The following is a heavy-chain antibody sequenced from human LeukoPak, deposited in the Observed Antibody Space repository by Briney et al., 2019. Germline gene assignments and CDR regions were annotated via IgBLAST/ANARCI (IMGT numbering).Heavy chain of an antibody. CDR1: GFTFSSYG. J-gene: IGHJ4*02. D-gene: IGHD3-10*01. V-gene: IGHV3-30*18. Sequence: GGSLRLSCAASGFTFSSYGMHWVRQAPGKGLEWVAVISYDGSNKYYAGSVKGRFTISRDNSKSTLYLQMNSLRAEDTAVYYCAKGGVITFDYWGQGTLVTVSS. CDR3: AKGGVITFDY. CDR2: ISYDGSNK.